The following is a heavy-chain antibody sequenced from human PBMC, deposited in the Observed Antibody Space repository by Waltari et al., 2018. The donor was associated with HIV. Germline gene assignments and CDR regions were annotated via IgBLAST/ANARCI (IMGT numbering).Heavy chain of an antibody. CDR1: GGTFSNYG. V-gene: IGHV1-69*01. CDR2: SIPMVGTA. CDR3: ARGKDSSSWDHDSHYYGMDD. Sequence: QVQLVQSGAEVTKPESSVKVSCKASGGTFSNYGISWVRQAPGQGLEWMGGSIPMVGTAKYAQKFQGRVRITADESTSTPYMEVSSLRHEDTTVYYCARGKDSSSWDHDSHYYGMDDWGQGTPVTVSS. D-gene: IGHD6-13*01. J-gene: IGHJ6*02.